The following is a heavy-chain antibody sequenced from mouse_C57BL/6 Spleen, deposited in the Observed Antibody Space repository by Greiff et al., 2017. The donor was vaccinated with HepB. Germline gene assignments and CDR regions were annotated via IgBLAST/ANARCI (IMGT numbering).Heavy chain of an antibody. V-gene: IGHV5-4*01. CDR1: GFTFSSYA. CDR3: ARDPRDY. Sequence: EVKLVESGGGLVKPGGSLKLSCAASGFTFSSYAMSWVRQTPEKRLEWVATISDGGSYTYYPDNVKGRFTISRDNAKNNLYLQMSHLKSEDTAMYYCARDPRDYGGKGTSVTVSS. J-gene: IGHJ4*01. CDR2: ISDGGSYT.